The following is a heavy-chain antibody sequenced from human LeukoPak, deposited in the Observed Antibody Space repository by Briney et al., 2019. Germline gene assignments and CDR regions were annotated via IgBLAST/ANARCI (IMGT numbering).Heavy chain of an antibody. D-gene: IGHD4-17*01. CDR1: GFTFTSHD. CDR2: ITRSGGTI. Sequence: GGSLRLSCAASGFTFTSHDMNWVRQAPGKGLEWVSYITRSGGTIYYADSVKGRFTISRDNAKNSLYLQMNSLRAEDTAVYYCARGPASDFTVTYFDYWGQGTLVTVSS. CDR3: ARGPASDFTVTYFDY. V-gene: IGHV3-48*03. J-gene: IGHJ4*02.